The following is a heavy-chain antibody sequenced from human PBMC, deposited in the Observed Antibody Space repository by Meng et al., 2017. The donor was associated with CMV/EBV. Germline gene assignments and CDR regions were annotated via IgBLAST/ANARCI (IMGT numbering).Heavy chain of an antibody. V-gene: IGHV4-39*07. CDR1: GGSISSSSYY. J-gene: IGHJ4*02. D-gene: IGHD4-17*01. CDR3: ARDPNGDYVGGDY. CDR2: IYYSGST. Sequence: SETLSLTCTVSGGSISSSSYYWGWIRQPPGKGLEWIGSIYYSGSTYYNPSLKSRVTISVDTSKNQFSLKLSSVTAADTAVYYCARDPNGDYVGGDYWGQGTLVTVSS.